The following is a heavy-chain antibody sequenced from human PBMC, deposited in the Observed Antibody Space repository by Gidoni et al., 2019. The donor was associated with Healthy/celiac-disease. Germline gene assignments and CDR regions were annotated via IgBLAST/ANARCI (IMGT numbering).Heavy chain of an antibody. J-gene: IGHJ4*02. D-gene: IGHD5-12*01. CDR1: GFTFSDYY. Sequence: QVQLVESGGGLVKPGGSLSVSCAASGFTFSDYYSSWIRQATGQGLEWVSFISSSGSTIYYADSVKGRFTISRDNAKNSLYLQMNSLRAEDTAVYYCARDGHRDGYNKGRALVWGQGTLVTVSS. CDR2: ISSSGSTI. V-gene: IGHV3-11*01. CDR3: ARDGHRDGYNKGRALV.